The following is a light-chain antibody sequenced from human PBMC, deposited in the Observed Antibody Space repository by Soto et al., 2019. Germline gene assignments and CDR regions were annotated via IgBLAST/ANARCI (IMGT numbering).Light chain of an antibody. V-gene: IGLV3-21*04. Sequence: SYELTQPPSVSVAPGQTAKITSGGDDIGSESVHWYQQRPGQAPLLVMSYDRDRPSGIPERFSGSNSGNTAALTISRVTVGDEADYYCQVWDGTTDRQVFGGGTTLTVL. J-gene: IGLJ3*02. CDR1: DIGSES. CDR2: YDR. CDR3: QVWDGTTDRQV.